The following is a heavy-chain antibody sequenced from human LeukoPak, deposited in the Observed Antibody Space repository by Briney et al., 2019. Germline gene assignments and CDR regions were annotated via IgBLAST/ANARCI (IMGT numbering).Heavy chain of an antibody. Sequence: GESLKISCKGSGYSFNTYWIAWVRQMPGKGLEWMGVIYPRDSRTTYSPSFQDQVTISADKSISTAYLQWTSLKASDTAMYYCARHLSDITSSPNYWGPGTLVTVSS. J-gene: IGHJ4*02. CDR3: ARHLSDITSSPNY. CDR1: GYSFNTYW. CDR2: IYPRDSRT. V-gene: IGHV5-51*01. D-gene: IGHD2-2*01.